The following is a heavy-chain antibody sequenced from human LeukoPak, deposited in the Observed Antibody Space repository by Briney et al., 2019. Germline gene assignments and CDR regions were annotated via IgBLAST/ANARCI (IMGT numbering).Heavy chain of an antibody. CDR2: IYYSGST. J-gene: IGHJ5*02. CDR1: GGSFSGYY. V-gene: IGHV4-34*01. CDR3: AKHLRRRFFSKTLGFDP. D-gene: IGHD3-3*01. Sequence: SETLSLTCAVYGGSFSGYYWSWIRQPPGKGLERIGYIYYSGSTYYNPSLKSRVTISVDTSKNQFSLKLSSVTAADTAVYYCAKHLRRRFFSKTLGFDPWGQGTLVTVSS.